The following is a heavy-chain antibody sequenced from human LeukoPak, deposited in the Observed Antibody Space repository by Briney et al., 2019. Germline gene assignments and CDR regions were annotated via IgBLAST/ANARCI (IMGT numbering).Heavy chain of an antibody. D-gene: IGHD2/OR15-2a*01. CDR2: IYHSGST. J-gene: IGHJ4*02. V-gene: IGHV4-30-2*01. CDR1: GGSISSGGYY. CDR3: ARDPLSSPADY. Sequence: SETLSLTCTASGGSISSGGYYWSWIRQPPGKGLEWIGYIYHSGSTYYNPSLKSRVTISVDRSKNQFSLKLSSVTAADTAVYYCARDPLSSPADYWGQGTLVTVSS.